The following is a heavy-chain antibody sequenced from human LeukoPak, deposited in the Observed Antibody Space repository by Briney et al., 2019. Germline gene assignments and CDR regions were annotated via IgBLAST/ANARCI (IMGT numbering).Heavy chain of an antibody. CDR2: INPGSGDT. J-gene: IGHJ4*02. CDR1: GYTFSGYF. CDR3: ARDLSSTPNWELDH. V-gene: IGHV1-2*06. D-gene: IGHD7-27*01. Sequence: ASVKVSCKASGYTFSGYFIHWVRQAPGQGLEWMGRINPGSGDTEVAQKSQGRVTMTRDTSISTAYMEVSGLTSDDTAIYYCARDLSSTPNWELDHWGQGTLVTVSS.